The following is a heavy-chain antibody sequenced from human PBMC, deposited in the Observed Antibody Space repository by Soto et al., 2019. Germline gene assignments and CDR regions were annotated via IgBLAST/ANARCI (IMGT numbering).Heavy chain of an antibody. D-gene: IGHD5-18*01. V-gene: IGHV1-69*01. J-gene: IGHJ4*02. Sequence: QVQLVQSGAEVKKPGSSVKVSCKASGGTFSSYAISWVRQSPGQGLEWMGGIIPIFGTANYAQKFQGRVTITTYESTSTAYTELSRMRSEETAVYYCARQVRHRKVRGYREGYGYWGQGTLVTVSS. CDR1: GGTFSSYA. CDR2: IIPIFGTA. CDR3: ARQVRHRKVRGYREGYGY.